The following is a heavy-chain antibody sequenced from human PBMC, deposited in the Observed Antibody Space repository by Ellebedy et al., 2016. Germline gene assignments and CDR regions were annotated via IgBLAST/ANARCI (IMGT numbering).Heavy chain of an antibody. CDR3: TRHSFYEAFDL. CDR2: IDPSDSKT. J-gene: IGHJ3*01. CDR1: GYNFANQW. D-gene: IGHD2-15*01. Sequence: GESLKISXKASGYNFANQWINWVRQRPGKGLEWMGRIDPSDSKTDYWTSFQGRVTISVDNSITTASLRWSSLEASDTGVYYCTRHSFYEAFDLWGQGTWVAVSS. V-gene: IGHV5-10-1*01.